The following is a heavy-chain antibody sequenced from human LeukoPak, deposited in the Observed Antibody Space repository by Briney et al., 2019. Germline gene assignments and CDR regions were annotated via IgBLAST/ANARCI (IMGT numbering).Heavy chain of an antibody. V-gene: IGHV3-23*01. CDR1: EFTFSSYA. CDR2: IVGSGGST. J-gene: IGHJ5*02. Sequence: GGSLRLSCAASEFTFSSYALTWFGKAPGKGWEWVSLIVGSGGSTYYADSVRGRFTISRDNSKDTLNLQMNRLRAEDTAVYYCAKDSSSRGQYQNWFDPWGQGTLVTVSS. D-gene: IGHD6-6*01. CDR3: AKDSSSRGQYQNWFDP.